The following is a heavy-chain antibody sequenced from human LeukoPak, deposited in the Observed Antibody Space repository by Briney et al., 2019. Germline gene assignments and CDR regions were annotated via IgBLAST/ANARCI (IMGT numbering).Heavy chain of an antibody. CDR2: IYYSGST. CDR3: ARLGAGTTDY. Sequence: PSETLSLTCTVSGGSISSSSYYWGWILQPPGKGLEWIGSIYYSGSTYYNPSLKSRVTISVDTSKNQFSLKLSSVTAADTAVYYCARLGAGTTDYWGQGTLVTVSS. J-gene: IGHJ4*02. CDR1: GGSISSSSYY. D-gene: IGHD1-1*01. V-gene: IGHV4-39*01.